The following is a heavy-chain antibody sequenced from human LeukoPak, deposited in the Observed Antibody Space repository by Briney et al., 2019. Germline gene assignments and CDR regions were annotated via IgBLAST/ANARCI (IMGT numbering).Heavy chain of an antibody. CDR3: AKDLTTLTTFFDY. V-gene: IGHV3-23*01. J-gene: IGHJ4*02. D-gene: IGHD4-17*01. Sequence: GGSLRLSCAASGFTFSSYAMSWVRQAPGKGLEWVSAISDSGGSTYYADSVKGRFTISRDNPKNTLYLQMNSLRAEDTAVYYCAKDLTTLTTFFDYGGQGTLVTVSS. CDR1: GFTFSSYA. CDR2: ISDSGGST.